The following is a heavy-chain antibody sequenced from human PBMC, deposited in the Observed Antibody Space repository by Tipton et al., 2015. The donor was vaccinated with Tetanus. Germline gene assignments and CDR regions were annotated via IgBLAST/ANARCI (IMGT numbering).Heavy chain of an antibody. D-gene: IGHD6-19*01. CDR3: ARGSGWADF. J-gene: IGHJ4*02. CDR1: GGSFSNYF. V-gene: IGHV4-34*01. Sequence: TLSLTCAVYGGSFSNYFWRWIRQPPGKGLEWIGEISPSGNTNYNPSLKSRVTISAATSRNQFSLTLSSVTAADTAVYYCARGSGWADFWGQGTQITVSS. CDR2: ISPSGNT.